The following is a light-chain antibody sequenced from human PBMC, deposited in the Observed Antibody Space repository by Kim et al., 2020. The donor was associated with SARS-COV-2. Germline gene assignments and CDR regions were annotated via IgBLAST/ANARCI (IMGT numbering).Light chain of an antibody. Sequence: DIQMTQSPSSLSASVGDRVTITCRASQGISSYLAWYQQKPGKIPKVLIYAASTLKSGVPSRFSGSGSGTEFTLTITNLQPEDVATYYCQKYSSTSLTFGGGTKVEIK. CDR3: QKYSSTSLT. V-gene: IGKV1-27*01. CDR2: AAS. CDR1: QGISSY. J-gene: IGKJ4*01.